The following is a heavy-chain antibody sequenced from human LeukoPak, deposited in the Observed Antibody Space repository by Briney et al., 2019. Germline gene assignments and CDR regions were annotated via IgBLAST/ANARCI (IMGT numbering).Heavy chain of an antibody. CDR1: AVTSRTYG. D-gene: IGHD3-10*01. V-gene: IGHV3-30*02. CDR2: IRYDGSSK. Sequence: PGGSLRLSCAASAVTSRTYGIHWVRQAPGKGLEWGAFIRYDGSSKYYADSVRGRFTISRDSSRNTVYLQMNSLRAEDTAVYYCVKERGDHFEAFDIWGLGTMVTVSS. CDR3: VKERGDHFEAFDI. J-gene: IGHJ3*02.